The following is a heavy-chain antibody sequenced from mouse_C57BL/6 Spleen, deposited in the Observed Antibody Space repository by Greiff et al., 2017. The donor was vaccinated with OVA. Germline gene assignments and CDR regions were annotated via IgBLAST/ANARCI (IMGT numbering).Heavy chain of an antibody. Sequence: EVQLQQSGAELVRPGASVKLSCTASGFNIKDDYMHWVKQRPEQGLEWIGWIDPENGDTEYASKFQGKATITADTSSNTAYLQLSSLTSEDTAVYYCTTWGTTVVEGAWFAYWGQGTLVTVSA. J-gene: IGHJ3*01. V-gene: IGHV14-4*01. CDR3: TTWGTTVVEGAWFAY. D-gene: IGHD1-1*01. CDR1: GFNIKDDY. CDR2: IDPENGDT.